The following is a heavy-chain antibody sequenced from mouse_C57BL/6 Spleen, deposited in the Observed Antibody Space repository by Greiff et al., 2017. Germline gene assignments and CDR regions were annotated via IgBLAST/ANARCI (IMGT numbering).Heavy chain of an antibody. V-gene: IGHV1-81*01. CDR1: GYTFTSYG. D-gene: IGHD2-4*01. Sequence: SGAELARPGASVKLSCKASGYTFTSYGISWVKQRTGQGLEWIGEIYPRSGNTYYNEKFKGKATLTADKSSSTAYMELRSLTSEDSAVYFCAADYDGFAYWGQGTLVTVSA. CDR2: IYPRSGNT. J-gene: IGHJ3*01. CDR3: AADYDGFAY.